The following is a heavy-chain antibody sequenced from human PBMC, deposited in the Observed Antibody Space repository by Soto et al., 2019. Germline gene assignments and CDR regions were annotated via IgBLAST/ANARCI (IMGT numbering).Heavy chain of an antibody. CDR3: AAPCEFFYY. D-gene: IGHD3-3*01. V-gene: IGHV3-7*03. J-gene: IGHJ4*01. CDR2: IKQDGSEK. CDR1: GFTFSSYW. Sequence: LGGSPGLSCAASGFTFSSYWMSWVRQAPGKGLEWVANIKQDGSEKYYVDSVKGRFTISRDNAKNSLYLQMNSLRAEDTAVYYYAAPCEFFYYRAQRAPVIVSS.